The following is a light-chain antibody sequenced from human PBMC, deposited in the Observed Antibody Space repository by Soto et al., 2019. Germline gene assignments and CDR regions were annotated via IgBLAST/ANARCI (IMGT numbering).Light chain of an antibody. V-gene: IGLV1-40*01. CDR1: SSNIGAGYD. Sequence: QYVLTQPPSVSGAPGQRVTIACTGSSSNIGAGYDVHWYQQLPGTAPKLLIFGNSNRPSGGPDRFSGSKSGTSASLAITGLQAEDEADYYCQSYDSSLSAYVFGTGTKLTVL. CDR2: GNS. CDR3: QSYDSSLSAYV. J-gene: IGLJ1*01.